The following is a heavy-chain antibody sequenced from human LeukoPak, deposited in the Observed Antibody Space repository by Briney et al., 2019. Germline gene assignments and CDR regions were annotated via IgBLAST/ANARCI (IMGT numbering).Heavy chain of an antibody. CDR1: GGSFSGHY. CDR2: INHSGST. J-gene: IGHJ4*02. V-gene: IGHV4-34*01. CDR3: ARRRGGYCSSTSCYTRSGEDY. D-gene: IGHD2-2*02. Sequence: SETLSLTCAVYGGSFSGHYWRWIRQPPGKGLEWIGEINHSGSTNYNPSLKSRVTISVDTSKNQFSLKLSSVTAADTAVYYCARRRGGYCSSTSCYTRSGEDYWGQGTLVTVSS.